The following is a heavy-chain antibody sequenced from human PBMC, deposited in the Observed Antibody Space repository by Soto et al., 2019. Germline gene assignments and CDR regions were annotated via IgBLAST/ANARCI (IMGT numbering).Heavy chain of an antibody. V-gene: IGHV3-11*05. CDR3: TTDPENSSGYWYY. Sequence: LRLSCAASGFTFSDYYMSWIRQAPGKGLEWVSYISSSSSYTNYADSVKGRFTISKNDSNNTLYLQMNSLKTEDTAVYYCTTDPENSSGYWYYWCQGTLVS. D-gene: IGHD3-22*01. CDR1: GFTFSDYY. J-gene: IGHJ4*02. CDR2: ISSSSSYT.